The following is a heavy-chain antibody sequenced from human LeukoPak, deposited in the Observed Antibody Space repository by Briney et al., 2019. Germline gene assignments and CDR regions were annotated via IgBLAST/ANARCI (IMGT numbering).Heavy chain of an antibody. CDR1: GFTFDDYA. CDR3: AKNRLGVVTEFDY. D-gene: IGHD3-3*01. CDR2: VTWNSGSI. J-gene: IGHJ4*02. Sequence: GGSLRLSCAASGFTFDDYAMHWVRQAPGKGLEWVSGVTWNSGSIDYADSVKGRLTISRDNSKNMLYLQMNSLRAEDTAVYYCAKNRLGVVTEFDYWGQGTQVTVSS. V-gene: IGHV3-9*01.